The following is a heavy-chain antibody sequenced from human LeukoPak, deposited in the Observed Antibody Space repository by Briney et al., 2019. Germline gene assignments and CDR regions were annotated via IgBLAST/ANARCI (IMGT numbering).Heavy chain of an antibody. V-gene: IGHV4-59*08. Sequence: SETLSLTCTVSGGSISSCYWTWIRQPPGKGLEWIGHIYYSGSTNYNPSLKSRVTMSIDTPKRQFSLKLTSVTAADTAVYYCATSNYYNGMDVWGQGTTVTVSS. CDR1: GGSISSCY. CDR2: IYYSGST. J-gene: IGHJ6*02. CDR3: ATSNYYNGMDV.